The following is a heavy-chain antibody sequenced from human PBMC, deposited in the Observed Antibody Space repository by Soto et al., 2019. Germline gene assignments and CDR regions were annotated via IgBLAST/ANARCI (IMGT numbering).Heavy chain of an antibody. CDR2: VHYTGST. CDR3: ARHLNSVQSSGYYGY. V-gene: IGHV4-39*01. J-gene: IGHJ4*02. CDR1: DGSISRSTFY. D-gene: IGHD3-22*01. Sequence: SETLSLTCTVSDGSISRSTFYWGWIRQPPGKGLEWIGSVHYTGSTYYNPSLKSRVTMSVDSSKNHLSLKVSSVTAADTAVYYCARHLNSVQSSGYYGYWGQGALVTVSS.